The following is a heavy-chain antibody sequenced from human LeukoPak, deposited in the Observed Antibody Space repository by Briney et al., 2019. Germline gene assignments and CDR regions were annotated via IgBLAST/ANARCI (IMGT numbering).Heavy chain of an antibody. Sequence: GGSLRLSCAASGFTVSSNYMSWVRQAPGKGLEWVSVIYSGGSTYYADSVKGRFTISRDNSKNTLYLQMNSLRAEDTAVYYCARYRGVSTPSAYWGQGTLVTVSS. J-gene: IGHJ4*02. CDR3: ARYRGVSTPSAY. CDR1: GFTVSSNY. V-gene: IGHV3-53*01. CDR2: IYSGGST. D-gene: IGHD4-17*01.